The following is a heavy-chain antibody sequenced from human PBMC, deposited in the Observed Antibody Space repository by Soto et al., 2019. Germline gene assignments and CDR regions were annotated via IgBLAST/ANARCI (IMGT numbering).Heavy chain of an antibody. V-gene: IGHV4-30-4*01. D-gene: IGHD3-16*01. Sequence: ASETLSLTCTVSGGSISSGDYYWSWIRQPPGKGLEWIGYIYYSGSTYYNPSLKSRVTISVDTSKNQFSLKLSSVTAADTAVYYCAREAIEIPVGGYYYYGMDVWGQGTTVTVSS. CDR2: IYYSGST. CDR3: AREAIEIPVGGYYYYGMDV. J-gene: IGHJ6*02. CDR1: GGSISSGDYY.